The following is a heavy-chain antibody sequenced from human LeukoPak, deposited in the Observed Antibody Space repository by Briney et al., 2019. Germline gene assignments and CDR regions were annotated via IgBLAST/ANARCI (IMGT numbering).Heavy chain of an antibody. CDR2: ISSSSSYI. Sequence: KTGGSLRLSCAASGFTFSSYSTNWVRQAPGKGLEWVSSISSSSSYIYYADSVKGRFTISRDNAKNSLYLQMNSLRAEDTAVYYCARDGNTAMDLFDYWGQGTLVTVSS. J-gene: IGHJ4*02. V-gene: IGHV3-21*01. D-gene: IGHD5-18*01. CDR3: ARDGNTAMDLFDY. CDR1: GFTFSSYS.